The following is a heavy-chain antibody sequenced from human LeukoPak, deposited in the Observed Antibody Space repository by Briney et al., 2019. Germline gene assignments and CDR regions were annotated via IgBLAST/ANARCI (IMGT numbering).Heavy chain of an antibody. V-gene: IGHV4-39*07. CDR1: GGSISSGDYY. CDR3: ARDGGSYGSGLGY. Sequence: SSQTLSLTCAVSGGSISSGDYYWGWIRQPPGKGLEWIGSIYYSGSTYYNPSLKSRVTISVDTSKNQFSLKLSSVTAADTAVYYCARDGGSYGSGLGYWGQGTLVTVSS. J-gene: IGHJ4*02. D-gene: IGHD5-18*01. CDR2: IYYSGST.